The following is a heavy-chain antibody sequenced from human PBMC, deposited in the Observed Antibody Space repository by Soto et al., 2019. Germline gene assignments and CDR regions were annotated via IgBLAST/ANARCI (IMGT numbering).Heavy chain of an antibody. CDR2: ISGSGVST. J-gene: IGHJ6*02. V-gene: IGHV3-23*01. CDR3: AKDRYGGNWGSYYYGMDV. Sequence: EVQLLESGGGLVQPGGSLRLSCAASGFTFSSYAMSWVRQAPGKGLEWVSAISGSGVSTYYADSVKGRFTISRDNSKNTLYLQMSSLRAEDTAVYYSAKDRYGGNWGSYYYGMDVWGQGTTVTVSS. D-gene: IGHD7-27*01. CDR1: GFTFSSYA.